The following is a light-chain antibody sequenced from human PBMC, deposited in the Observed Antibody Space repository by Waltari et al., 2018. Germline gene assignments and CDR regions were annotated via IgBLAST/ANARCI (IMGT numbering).Light chain of an antibody. CDR2: QVT. CDR1: SCDVGSYDF. V-gene: IGLV2-14*01. CDR3: ASYTKNTTAL. J-gene: IGLJ2*01. Sequence: QSALTQPASVSGSPGQSIPISCTGPSCDVGSYDFVSWYQHHPGNVPKLMIYQVTNRPSGISNRFSGSKSGNTASLTISGLQAEDEAIYYCASYTKNTTALFGGGTKLTVL.